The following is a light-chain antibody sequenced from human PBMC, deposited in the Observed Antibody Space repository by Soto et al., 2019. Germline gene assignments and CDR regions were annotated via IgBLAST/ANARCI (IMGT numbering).Light chain of an antibody. Sequence: SYELTQPPSVSVSPGQTASITCSGDKLGDKYACWYQQKPGQSPVLVIYQDSKRPSGIPERFSGSNSGNTATLTISETQAMDEADYYCQAWDSSTATVFGTGTKLTVL. CDR3: QAWDSSTATV. CDR1: KLGDKY. CDR2: QDS. V-gene: IGLV3-1*01. J-gene: IGLJ1*01.